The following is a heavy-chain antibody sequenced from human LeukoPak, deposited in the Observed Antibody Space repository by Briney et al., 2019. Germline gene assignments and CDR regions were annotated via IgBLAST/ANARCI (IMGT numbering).Heavy chain of an antibody. D-gene: IGHD1-26*01. J-gene: IGHJ3*02. CDR1: GFTFSSYW. CDR3: ARDRSYAFDI. Sequence: GGSLSLSCAASGFTFSSYWMSWVRQAPGKGLEWLANIKQDGSEKNYVDSVKGRFTISRDNAKKTLYLQMNSLRVEDTAVYYCARDRSYAFDIWGQGTMATVSS. CDR2: IKQDGSEK. V-gene: IGHV3-7*01.